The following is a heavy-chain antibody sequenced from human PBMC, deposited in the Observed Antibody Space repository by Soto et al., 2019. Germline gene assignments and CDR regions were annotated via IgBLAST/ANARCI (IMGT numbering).Heavy chain of an antibody. CDR1: GFTFSSYW. CDR2: IKQDGSEK. D-gene: IGHD3-3*02. CDR3: ARGGLALYYFDY. V-gene: IGHV3-7*03. Sequence: EVQLVESGGGLVQPGGSLRLPCAASGFTFSSYWMSWVRQAPGKGLEWVANIKQDGSEKYYVDSVKVRFTISRDNAKNSLYLQMNSLRAEDTAVYYCARGGLALYYFDYCGQGTLVTVSS. J-gene: IGHJ4*02.